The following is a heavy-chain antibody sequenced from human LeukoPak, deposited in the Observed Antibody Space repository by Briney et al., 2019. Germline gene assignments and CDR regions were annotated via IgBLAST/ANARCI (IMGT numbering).Heavy chain of an antibody. CDR1: GGSISSYY. Sequence: SETLSHTCSVSGGSISSYYWNWVRQPAGKGLEWIGGIYAGGSTNYNPSLKSRVTMPLDTSKKHLSLKLTSATAADTAVYYCARSGSIAAAGIGSFDYWGQGTLVTVSS. CDR3: ARSGSIAAAGIGSFDY. J-gene: IGHJ4*02. CDR2: IYAGGST. V-gene: IGHV4-4*07. D-gene: IGHD6-13*01.